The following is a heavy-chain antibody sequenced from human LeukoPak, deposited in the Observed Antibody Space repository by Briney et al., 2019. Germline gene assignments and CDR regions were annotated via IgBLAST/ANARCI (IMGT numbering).Heavy chain of an antibody. V-gene: IGHV4-59*01. J-gene: IGHJ3*02. D-gene: IGHD4-17*01. CDR2: IYYTGGT. Sequence: SETLSLTCAVSGGSIGSYYWSWIRQPPGKGLEWITYIYYTGGTKYNPSFKSRATTSVDTSTNQFSLKLTSVTPADTAVYYCARGGAYGDFDAFDIWGQGTMVTVSS. CDR1: GGSIGSYY. CDR3: ARGGAYGDFDAFDI.